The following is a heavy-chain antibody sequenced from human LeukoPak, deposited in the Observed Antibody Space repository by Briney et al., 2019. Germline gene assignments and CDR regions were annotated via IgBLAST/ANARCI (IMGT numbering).Heavy chain of an antibody. V-gene: IGHV3-21*01. CDR2: ISGSSSDI. CDR3: ARRGYHVYSGFVY. D-gene: IGHD1-26*01. CDR1: AFTFSSYS. J-gene: IGHJ4*02. Sequence: PGGSLRLSCAGSAFTFSSYSMNWVRQAPGKGLEWVSSISGSSSDIYYADSVKGRFSISRDNVKKSLYLQMKSLRAEDTAVYYCARRGYHVYSGFVYWGQRTLVTVSS.